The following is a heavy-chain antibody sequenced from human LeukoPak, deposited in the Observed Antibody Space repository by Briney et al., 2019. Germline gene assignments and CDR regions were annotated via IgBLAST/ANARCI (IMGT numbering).Heavy chain of an antibody. Sequence: ASVKVSCKASGYIFPNYDINWVRQATGQGLEWMGWVNPNNGNTGFAQKFQGRVTMSRDTSISTAYMELRSLRSEDTAVYYCVRESTIKVAGSDAFDIWGQGTKVIVSS. V-gene: IGHV1-8*02. J-gene: IGHJ3*02. D-gene: IGHD6-19*01. CDR1: GYIFPNYD. CDR2: VNPNNGNT. CDR3: VRESTIKVAGSDAFDI.